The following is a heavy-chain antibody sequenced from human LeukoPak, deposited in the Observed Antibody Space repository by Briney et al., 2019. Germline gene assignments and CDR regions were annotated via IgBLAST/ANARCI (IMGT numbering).Heavy chain of an antibody. Sequence: GGSLRLSCAASGFPFSGYSLHWVRQAPGKGLEWVSSISSSAAYIAYADSVKGRFTISRDNAKDSLYLQMNNLRAEDTAVYYCAREGEDLRLGYYNSAVDVWGQGTTVSVSS. J-gene: IGHJ6*02. CDR1: GFPFSGYS. CDR2: ISSSAAYI. D-gene: IGHD2-15*01. CDR3: AREGEDLRLGYYNSAVDV. V-gene: IGHV3-21*01.